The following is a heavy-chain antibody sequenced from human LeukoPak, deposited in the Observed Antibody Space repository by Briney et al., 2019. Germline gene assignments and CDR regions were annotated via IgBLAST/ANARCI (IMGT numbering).Heavy chain of an antibody. V-gene: IGHV3-23*01. CDR1: GYTFTSYA. Sequence: ASVKVSCKASGYTFTSYAMSWVRQAPGKGLEWVSAISGSGGSTYYADSVKGRFTISRDNSKNTLYLQMNSLRAEDTAVYYCAKAPPTMVRGVIMGYFDYWGQGTLVTVSS. D-gene: IGHD3-10*01. J-gene: IGHJ4*02. CDR2: ISGSGGST. CDR3: AKAPPTMVRGVIMGYFDY.